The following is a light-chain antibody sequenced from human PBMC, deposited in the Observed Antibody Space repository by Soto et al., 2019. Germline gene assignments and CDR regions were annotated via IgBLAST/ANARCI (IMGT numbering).Light chain of an antibody. V-gene: IGKV3-11*01. CDR1: QSVSSY. J-gene: IGKJ1*01. CDR3: QQRGNWPLT. CDR2: DAS. Sequence: EIVLTQSPATLSLSPGERATLSCRASQSVSSYFAWYQQKPGQAPRLLIYDASNSATGIPARFSGSGSWTDFTLTISSLEPEDFAVYYCQQRGNWPLTFGQGTKLEIK.